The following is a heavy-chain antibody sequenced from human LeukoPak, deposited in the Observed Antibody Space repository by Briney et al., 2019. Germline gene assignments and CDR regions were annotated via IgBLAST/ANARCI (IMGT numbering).Heavy chain of an antibody. V-gene: IGHV3-66*01. D-gene: IGHD3-22*01. CDR2: IYSGGST. J-gene: IGHJ4*02. CDR3: ARNYYDSSGQSY. Sequence: GGSLRLSCVASGFRFSKEWMSWVRQAPGKGLEWVSVIYSGGSTYYADSVKGRFTISRDNSKNTLYLQMNSLRAEDTAVYYCARNYYDSSGQSYWGQGTLVTVSS. CDR1: GFRFSKEW.